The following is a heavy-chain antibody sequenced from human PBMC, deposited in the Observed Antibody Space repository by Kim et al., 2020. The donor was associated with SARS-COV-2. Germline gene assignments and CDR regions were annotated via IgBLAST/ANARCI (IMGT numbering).Heavy chain of an antibody. J-gene: IGHJ4*02. Sequence: QKLQGRATMTTDTSTSTAYMELRSLRSDDTAVYYCARVLGGGKAVTNVDYWGQGTLVTVSS. D-gene: IGHD4-4*01. CDR3: ARVLGGGKAVTNVDY. V-gene: IGHV1-18*01.